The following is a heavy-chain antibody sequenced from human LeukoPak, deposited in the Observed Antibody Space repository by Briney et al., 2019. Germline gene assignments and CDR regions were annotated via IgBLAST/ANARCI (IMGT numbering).Heavy chain of an antibody. Sequence: GGSLRLSCAASGFTFSSSWMTWVRQVPGKGLEWVASIREDGSQKSAVDSVRGRFTISRDNAKNSVYLQMDSLRAEDTAVYYCARGPTNGQAFDYWGQGTLVSVSS. D-gene: IGHD2-8*01. V-gene: IGHV3-7*01. CDR1: GFTFSSSW. CDR2: IREDGSQK. J-gene: IGHJ4*02. CDR3: ARGPTNGQAFDY.